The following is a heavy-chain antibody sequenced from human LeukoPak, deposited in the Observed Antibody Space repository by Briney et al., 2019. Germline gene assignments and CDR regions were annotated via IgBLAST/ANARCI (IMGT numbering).Heavy chain of an antibody. CDR1: GFTFSSYT. CDR2: ITSNWGST. CDR3: ARSRGLDLHYYYCMDV. J-gene: IGHJ6*03. D-gene: IGHD3-10*01. V-gene: IGHV3-64*01. Sequence: GGSLRLSCAVSGFTFSSYTMHWVRQAPGKGLEYVSAITSNWGSTYYANSVKGRFTISRDNSKNTLYLQMGSLRVEDMAVYYCARSRGLDLHYYYCMDVWGKGTTVTVSS.